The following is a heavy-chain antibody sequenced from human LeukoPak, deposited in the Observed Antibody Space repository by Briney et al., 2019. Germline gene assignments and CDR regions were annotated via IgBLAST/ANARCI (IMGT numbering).Heavy chain of an antibody. CDR1: GFSFSSFS. V-gene: IGHV3-21*01. CDR3: ARDLGYSSGPNY. D-gene: IGHD6-19*01. CDR2: ISGGSSFT. J-gene: IGHJ4*02. Sequence: EAGGSLRLSCAASGFSFSSFSMNWVRQAPGKGLEWVSYISGGSSFTYYVDSVKGRFTISRGNAKNSLYLQMNSLRAEDTAVYYCARDLGYSSGPNYWGQGTRVTVSS.